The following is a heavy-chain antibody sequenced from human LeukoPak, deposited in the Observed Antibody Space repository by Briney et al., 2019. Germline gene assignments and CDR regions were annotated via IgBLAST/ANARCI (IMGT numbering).Heavy chain of an antibody. CDR3: ARHSGASRPYRN. J-gene: IGHJ4*02. CDR1: GGSIRSYY. V-gene: IGHV4-59*08. D-gene: IGHD6-6*01. Sequence: ASETLSLTCTVSGGSIRSYYWSWIRQPPGKGLEWIGYIYYTGSTNYNPSLKSRVTISVDRSKNQFSLKLTSVTAADTAVYYCARHSGASRPYRNWGQGTLVTVSA. CDR2: IYYTGST.